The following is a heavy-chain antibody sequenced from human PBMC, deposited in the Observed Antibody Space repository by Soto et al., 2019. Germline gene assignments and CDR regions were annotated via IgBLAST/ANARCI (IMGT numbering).Heavy chain of an antibody. CDR1: GFIFNTYS. Sequence: EVQLVESGGGLIQPGGSLRLSCAASGFIFNTYSMNWVRQAPGKGLEWVSYISGSSQTIFYADSVRGRFTISRDNANNSTYLQMVSLRDEDTSVYYCARTLSWRRGPVDSWGQGTLVTVSS. J-gene: IGHJ4*02. V-gene: IGHV3-48*02. D-gene: IGHD2-15*01. CDR3: ARTLSWRRGPVDS. CDR2: ISGSSQTI.